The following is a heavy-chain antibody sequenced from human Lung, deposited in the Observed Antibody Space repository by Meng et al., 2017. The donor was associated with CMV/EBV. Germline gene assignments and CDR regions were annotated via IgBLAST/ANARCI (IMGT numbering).Heavy chain of an antibody. CDR1: GFTFSSYS. D-gene: IGHD3/OR15-3a*01. Sequence: GGSLRLSCAASGFTFSSYSMNWVRQAPGKGLEWVSYISSSSSTIYYADSVRGRFTLSRDNSENTLLLHMNILRPDDTAVYYCATGLMDYWGQGTLVTVSS. CDR3: ATGLMDY. V-gene: IGHV3-48*01. J-gene: IGHJ4*02. CDR2: ISSSSSTI.